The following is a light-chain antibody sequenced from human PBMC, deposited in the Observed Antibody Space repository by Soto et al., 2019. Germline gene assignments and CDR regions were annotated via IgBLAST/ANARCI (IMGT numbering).Light chain of an antibody. CDR1: ESVTSSH. V-gene: IGKV3-20*01. J-gene: IGKJ5*01. CDR2: DAS. CDR3: QYYGSSRNT. Sequence: EIVLTQSPDTLSLSPGERATLSCRASESVTSSHLAWYQQKPGQTPRLLIYDASSRATGIPDRFSGSGSGTDFTLTISRLEPVDFAVYYCQYYGSSRNTFGQGTRLEIK.